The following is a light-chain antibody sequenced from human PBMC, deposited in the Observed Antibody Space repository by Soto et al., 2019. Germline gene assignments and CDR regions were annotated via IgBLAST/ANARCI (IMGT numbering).Light chain of an antibody. Sequence: QSALTQPPSASGSPGQSVTISCTGTSSDVGGYNYVSWYQQHPGKAPKLMIYEVSKRPSGVPDRFSGSKSGNTASLTVSVLQAEDEADYYCSSYAGSNNFVFGIGTKVTVL. V-gene: IGLV2-8*01. CDR3: SSYAGSNNFV. J-gene: IGLJ1*01. CDR1: SSDVGGYNY. CDR2: EVS.